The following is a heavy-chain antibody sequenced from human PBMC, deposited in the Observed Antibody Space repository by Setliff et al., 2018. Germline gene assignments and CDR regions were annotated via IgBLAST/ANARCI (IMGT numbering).Heavy chain of an antibody. J-gene: IGHJ6*03. V-gene: IGHV3-23*01. D-gene: IGHD6-13*01. Sequence: ETLSLTCAIYGQSFSDYYWSWVRQAPGKGLEWVSAISGSGGSTYYADSVKGRFTISRDNSKNTLYLQMNSLRAEDTAVYYCGSRGGSSSWSLYYYYYYMDVWGKGTTVTVSS. CDR3: GSRGGSSSWSLYYYYYYMDV. CDR2: ISGSGGST. CDR1: GQSFSDYY.